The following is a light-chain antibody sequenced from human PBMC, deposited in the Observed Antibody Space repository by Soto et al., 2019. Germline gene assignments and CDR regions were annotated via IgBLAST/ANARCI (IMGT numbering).Light chain of an antibody. CDR3: LQDFNYPWS. CDR2: GAS. CDR1: QGIRND. V-gene: IGKV1-6*01. J-gene: IGKJ1*01. Sequence: AIQMTQSPSSLSASVGDRVTITCRASQGIRNDLDWYQQKPGKVPKLLIYGASNLQRGVPSRFSGSGSGTIFPLTISSLQPEDFGTYYCLQDFNYPWSFGKGTKVDIK.